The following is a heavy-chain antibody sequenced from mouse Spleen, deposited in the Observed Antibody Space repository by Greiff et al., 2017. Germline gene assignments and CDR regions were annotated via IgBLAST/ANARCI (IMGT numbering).Heavy chain of an antibody. Sequence: VQLQQSGPVLVKPGASVKMSCKASGYTFTDYYMNWVKQSHGKSLEWIGVINPYNGGTSYNQKFKGKATLTVDKSSSTAYMELNSLTSEDSAVYYCARLESHYFDYWGQGTTLTVSS. CDR2: INPYNGGT. CDR3: ARLESHYFDY. J-gene: IGHJ2*01. V-gene: IGHV1-19*01. CDR1: GYTFTDYY.